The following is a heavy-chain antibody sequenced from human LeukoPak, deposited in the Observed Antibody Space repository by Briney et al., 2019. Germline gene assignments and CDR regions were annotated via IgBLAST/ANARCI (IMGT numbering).Heavy chain of an antibody. CDR3: ARERIQLWSSFDY. J-gene: IGHJ4*02. V-gene: IGHV4-31*03. CDR2: IYYSGST. CDR1: GGSISSGGYY. D-gene: IGHD5-18*01. Sequence: PSENLSLTCTVSGGSISSGGYYWSWIRQHPGKGLEWIGYIYYSGSTYYNPSLKSRVTISVDTSKNQFSLKLSSVTAADTAVYYCARERIQLWSSFDYWGQGTLVTVSS.